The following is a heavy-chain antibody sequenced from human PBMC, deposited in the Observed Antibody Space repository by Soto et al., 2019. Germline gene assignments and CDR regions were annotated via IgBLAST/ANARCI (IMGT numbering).Heavy chain of an antibody. CDR1: GYTFTSYA. CDR3: ARSPQVYDFCSGYSAYFDY. CDR2: INAGNGNT. Sequence: GASVKVSCKASGYTFTSYAMHWVRQAPGQRLEWMGWINAGNGNTKYSQKFQGRVTITRDTSASTAYMELSSLRSEDTAVYYCARSPQVYDFCSGYSAYFDYSGQGTLVTGSA. D-gene: IGHD3-3*01. J-gene: IGHJ4*02. V-gene: IGHV1-3*01.